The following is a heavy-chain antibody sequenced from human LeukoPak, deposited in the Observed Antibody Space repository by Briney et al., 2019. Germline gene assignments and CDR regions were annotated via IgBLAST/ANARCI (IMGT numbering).Heavy chain of an antibody. CDR3: ARWYSSGWAFDY. Sequence: SETLSLTCGITGGSFSGDCWTWIRQPPGKGLEWIGYIHSSGSTKYNPSLKSRVTISVDTSKNQFSLKLSSVTAADTAVYYCARWYSSGWAFDYWGQGTLVTVSS. CDR1: GGSFSGDC. D-gene: IGHD6-19*01. CDR2: IHSSGST. J-gene: IGHJ4*02. V-gene: IGHV4-59*08.